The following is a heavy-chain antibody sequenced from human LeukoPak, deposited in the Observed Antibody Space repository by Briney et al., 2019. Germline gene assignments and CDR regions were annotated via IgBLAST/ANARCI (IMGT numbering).Heavy chain of an antibody. D-gene: IGHD4-17*01. CDR2: ISAYNGNT. J-gene: IGHJ6*02. CDR3: ARDAGYGDYGGYYYGMDV. Sequence: GASVKVSCKASGYTFTSYGISWVRQAPGQGLEWMGWISAYNGNTNYAQKLQGRVTMTTDTSTSTAYMELRSLRSDDTAVYYCARDAGYGDYGGYYYGMDVWGQGTTVTVSS. CDR1: GYTFTSYG. V-gene: IGHV1-18*01.